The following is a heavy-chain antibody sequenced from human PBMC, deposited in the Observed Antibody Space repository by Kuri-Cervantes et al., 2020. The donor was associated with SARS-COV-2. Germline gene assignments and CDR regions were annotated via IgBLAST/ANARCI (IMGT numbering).Heavy chain of an antibody. V-gene: IGHV1-2*02. J-gene: IGHJ4*01. CDR3: ARAESETGHTLYIDS. Sequence: AAVQETCKASGYTFIGYYSHWMRQAPGQRLEGMGWINTNFGGTNYAQEFQGRVTMTRDTSINTAYMNLSNLRSDDTDVYYCARAESETGHTLYIDSWGQGTMVTVSS. D-gene: IGHD7-27*01. CDR2: INTNFGGT. CDR1: GYTFIGYY.